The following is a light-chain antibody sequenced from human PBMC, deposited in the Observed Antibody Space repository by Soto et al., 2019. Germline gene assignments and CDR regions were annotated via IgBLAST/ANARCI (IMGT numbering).Light chain of an antibody. V-gene: IGKV3-11*01. CDR1: QSVSRY. J-gene: IGKJ1*01. CDR2: GAS. CDR3: QQRSNWPPWT. Sequence: EIVMTQSPASQSVSPGERVTLSCRASQSVSRYLAWYQQKPGQAPRLLIYGASNRATGIPARFSGSGSGTDFTLTISSLEPEDFAVYYCQQRSNWPPWTFGQGTRVDIK.